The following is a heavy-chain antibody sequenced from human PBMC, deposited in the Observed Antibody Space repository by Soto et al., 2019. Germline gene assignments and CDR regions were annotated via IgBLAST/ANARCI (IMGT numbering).Heavy chain of an antibody. CDR2: IYYSGST. Sequence: QVQLQESGPGLVKPSQTLSLTCTVSGGSISSGDYYWSWIRQPPGKGLEWIGYIYYSGSTYYNPSLKSRVTISVDTSKNQCSLKLSYVTAADTAVYYCARVKVYSSSSGPIDYWGQGTLVTVS. CDR3: ARVKVYSSSSGPIDY. CDR1: GGSISSGDYY. V-gene: IGHV4-30-4*01. J-gene: IGHJ4*02. D-gene: IGHD6-6*01.